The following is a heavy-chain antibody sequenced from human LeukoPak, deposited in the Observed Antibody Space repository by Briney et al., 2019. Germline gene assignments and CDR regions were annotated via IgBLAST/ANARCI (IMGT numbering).Heavy chain of an antibody. J-gene: IGHJ4*02. CDR2: IYHSGST. V-gene: IGHV4-38-2*02. D-gene: IGHD3-10*01. CDR3: AREGWFGESYFDY. CDR1: GYSISSGYY. Sequence: PSETLSLTCTVSGYSISSGYYWGWIRQPPGKGLEWIGSIYHSGSTYYNPSLKSRVTISVDTSKNQFSLKLSSVTAADTAVYYCAREGWFGESYFDYWGQGTLVTVSS.